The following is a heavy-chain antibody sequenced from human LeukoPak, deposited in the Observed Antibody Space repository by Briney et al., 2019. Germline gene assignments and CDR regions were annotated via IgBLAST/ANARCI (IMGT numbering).Heavy chain of an antibody. J-gene: IGHJ4*02. CDR2: IYHSGST. Sequence: SETLSLTCAVSGYSISSGYYWGWIRQPPGKGLEWIGSIYHSGSTYYNPSLKSRVTISVDTSKNQSSLKLSSVTAADTAVYYCARELGYCSGGSCQPDYFDYWGQGTLVTVSS. D-gene: IGHD2-15*01. CDR1: GYSISSGYY. V-gene: IGHV4-38-2*02. CDR3: ARELGYCSGGSCQPDYFDY.